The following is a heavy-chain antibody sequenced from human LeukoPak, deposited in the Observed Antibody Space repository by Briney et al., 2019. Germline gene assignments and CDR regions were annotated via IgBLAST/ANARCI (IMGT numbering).Heavy chain of an antibody. CDR2: IYHSGST. Sequence: SETLSLTCAVSGGSISSSNWWSWVRQPPGKGLEWIGEIYHSGSTNYNPSLESRVTISVDKSKNQFSLKLSSVTAADTAVYYCAREDYDSSGYYSDYWGQGTLVTVSS. V-gene: IGHV4-4*02. CDR1: GGSISSSNW. J-gene: IGHJ4*02. D-gene: IGHD3-22*01. CDR3: AREDYDSSGYYSDY.